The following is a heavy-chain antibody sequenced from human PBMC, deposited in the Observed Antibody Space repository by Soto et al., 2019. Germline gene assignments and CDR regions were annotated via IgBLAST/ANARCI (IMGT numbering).Heavy chain of an antibody. CDR1: GGTFTNYA. CDR3: ANDLITPRMAGPRNYSDS. CDR2: IIPIFRTA. V-gene: IGHV1-69*13. J-gene: IGHJ4*02. D-gene: IGHD3-10*01. Sequence: GASVKVSCKASGGTFTNYAINWVRQAPGQGLEWMGGIIPIFRTANYAQKFQGRVTITADESTYTAYMELTSLRSDDTAVYYCANDLITPRMAGPRNYSDSWGQGPLVTVSS.